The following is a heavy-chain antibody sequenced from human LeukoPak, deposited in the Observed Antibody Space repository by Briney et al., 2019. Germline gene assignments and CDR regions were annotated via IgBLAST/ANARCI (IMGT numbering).Heavy chain of an antibody. CDR1: GYTFTSYY. J-gene: IGHJ4*02. V-gene: IGHV1-18*01. Sequence: ASVKVSCKTFGYTFTSYYISWVRQAPGQGLEWMAWISAYNGNTKYAQKFQGRVTMITDTSTSTAYMELRSLRSDDTAVYYCARDPLRFGELLGYFDYWGQGTLVTVSS. CDR3: ARDPLRFGELLGYFDY. D-gene: IGHD3-10*01. CDR2: ISAYNGNT.